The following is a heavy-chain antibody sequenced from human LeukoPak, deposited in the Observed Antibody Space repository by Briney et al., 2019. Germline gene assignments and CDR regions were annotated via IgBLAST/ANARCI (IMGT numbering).Heavy chain of an antibody. Sequence: SETLSLTCTVSGGSISSYYWSWIRQPPAQGLEWIGYVYYSGSTNYNHSLKSRVTFSVAPSRTQCPLKLSSVTAADTVVYYCARDVPYYDSSGSPSGYYFGYWGQGTLVTVSS. CDR3: ARDVPYYDSSGSPSGYYFGY. CDR2: VYYSGST. D-gene: IGHD3-22*01. V-gene: IGHV4-59*01. J-gene: IGHJ4*02. CDR1: GGSISSYY.